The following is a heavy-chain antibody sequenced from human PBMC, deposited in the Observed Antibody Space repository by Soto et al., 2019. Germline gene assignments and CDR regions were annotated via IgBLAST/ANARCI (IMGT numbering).Heavy chain of an antibody. CDR2: IYHSGST. CDR1: GGSISSGGYS. CDR3: PRWWMYPPRFGR. V-gene: IGHV4-30-2*01. J-gene: IGHJ5*02. Sequence: QLQLQESGSGLVKPSQTLSLTCAVSGGSISSGGYSWSWIRQPPGTGLAWIGYIYHSGSTYYNPRLQRRLTMSLDRSKNPLSRKLCSVTAAATAVYYCPRWWMYPPRFGRRGQGTLVTVSS. D-gene: IGHD2-8*01.